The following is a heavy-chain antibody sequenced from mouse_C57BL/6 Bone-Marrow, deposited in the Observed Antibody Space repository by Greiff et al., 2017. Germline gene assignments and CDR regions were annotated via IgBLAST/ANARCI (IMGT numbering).Heavy chain of an antibody. CDR3: ARDKAYYSNYFDY. CDR1: GFTFSSYA. J-gene: IGHJ2*01. Sequence: EVNLVESGGGLVKPGGSLKLSCAASGFTFSSYAMSWVRQTPEKRLEWVATISDGGSYTYYPDNVKGRFTISRDNAKNNLYLQMSHLKSEDTAMYYCARDKAYYSNYFDYWGQGTTLTVSS. CDR2: ISDGGSYT. D-gene: IGHD2-5*01. V-gene: IGHV5-4*01.